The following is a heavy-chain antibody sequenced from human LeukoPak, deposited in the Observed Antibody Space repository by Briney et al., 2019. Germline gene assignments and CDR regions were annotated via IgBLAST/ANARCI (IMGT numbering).Heavy chain of an antibody. D-gene: IGHD3-10*01. CDR2: IHSGGST. Sequence: SETLSLTCTVSGVSIDNFYWSWVRQPAGKGLEWIGRIHSGGSTNYMPSLKSRLTMSLGPSKNQFSVRLMSVTAADTAVYYCARDSRDEGFDVWGQGTLVSVSS. V-gene: IGHV4-4*07. CDR1: GVSIDNFY. J-gene: IGHJ3*01. CDR3: ARDSRDEGFDV.